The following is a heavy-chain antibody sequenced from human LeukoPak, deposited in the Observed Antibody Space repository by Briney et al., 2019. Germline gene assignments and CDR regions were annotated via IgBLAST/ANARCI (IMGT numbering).Heavy chain of an antibody. Sequence: GGSLRLSCAASGFTFSSYEMNWVRQAPGKGLEWVSYISSSGSTIYYADSVKGRFTISRDNAKNSLYLQMNSLRAEDTAVYYCARHGSLMVYPWFDPWGQGTLVTVSS. J-gene: IGHJ5*02. V-gene: IGHV3-48*03. CDR2: ISSSGSTI. D-gene: IGHD2-8*01. CDR1: GFTFSSYE. CDR3: ARHGSLMVYPWFDP.